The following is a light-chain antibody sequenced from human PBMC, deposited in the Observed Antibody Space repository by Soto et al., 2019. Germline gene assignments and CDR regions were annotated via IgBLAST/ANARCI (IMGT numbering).Light chain of an antibody. CDR2: DAS. V-gene: IGKV1-5*01. CDR3: QQYETFSGT. Sequence: DIQMTQYTTTLSASVGETVTVTCRASQSVSGWLAWYQQKPGEAPKLLIYDASALPRGVPSRFSGSGSGTKFTLTIASLQPDDFATYYCQQYETFSGTFGPGTKVDI. J-gene: IGKJ1*01. CDR1: QSVSGW.